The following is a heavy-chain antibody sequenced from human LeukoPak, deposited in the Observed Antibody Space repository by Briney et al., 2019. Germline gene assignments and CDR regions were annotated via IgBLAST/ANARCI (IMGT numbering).Heavy chain of an antibody. V-gene: IGHV4-59*01. CDR2: IYYSGST. CDR1: GGSISSYY. D-gene: IGHD3-3*01. J-gene: IGHJ4*02. CDR3: AGAAYDFWSGYDY. Sequence: PSETLSLTCTVSGGSISSYYWSWLRQPPGKGLEWVGYIYYSGSTNYNPSLKSRVTISVDTSKNQFSLKLSSVTAADTAVYYCAGAAYDFWSGYDYWGQGTLVTVSS.